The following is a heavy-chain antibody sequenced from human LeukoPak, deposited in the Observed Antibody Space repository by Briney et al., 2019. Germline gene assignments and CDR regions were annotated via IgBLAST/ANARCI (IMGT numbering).Heavy chain of an antibody. V-gene: IGHV3-33*01. CDR3: ARDPGTTTYGMDV. Sequence: GGSLRLSCTASGFTFSNYGMHWVRQAPGRGLEWVAVVWSDGSNKNYADSVKGRFTISKDNHKNTLYLQMSSLRAADTAVYYCARDPGTTTYGMDVWGQGTTVTVSS. CDR1: GFTFSNYG. D-gene: IGHD1-1*01. CDR2: VWSDGSNK. J-gene: IGHJ6*02.